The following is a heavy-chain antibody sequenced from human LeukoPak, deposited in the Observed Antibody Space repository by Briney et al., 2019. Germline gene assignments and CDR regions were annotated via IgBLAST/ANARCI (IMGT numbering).Heavy chain of an antibody. CDR1: GYSFNSQG. CDR3: ARDFRFDYYGSGSPI. Sequence: ASVKVSCKASGYSFNSQGMNWVRQAPGQGLEWMGWINTNTGNPTYAQGFTGRFVFSLDTSVSTAYLQISSLKAEDTAVYYCARDFRFDYYGSGSPIWGQGTMVTVSS. V-gene: IGHV7-4-1*02. J-gene: IGHJ3*02. CDR2: INTNTGNP. D-gene: IGHD3-10*01.